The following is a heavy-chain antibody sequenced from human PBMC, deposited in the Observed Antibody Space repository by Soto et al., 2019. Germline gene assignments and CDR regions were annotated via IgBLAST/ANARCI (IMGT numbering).Heavy chain of an antibody. CDR3: ATDGPSNSGNLYAFDI. D-gene: IGHD5-12*01. J-gene: IGHJ3*02. CDR2: VTPYKADT. CDR1: GYTLTNYG. Sequence: QAQLVQSGAEVKKSGASVRVSCKASGYTLTNYGVTWVRQAPGQGLEWLGRVTPYKADTNSAQNLQGRVTMAPDPSTNAAYLELRSLRSDDTAVYFCATDGPSNSGNLYAFDIWGQGTMVTVSA. V-gene: IGHV1-18*04.